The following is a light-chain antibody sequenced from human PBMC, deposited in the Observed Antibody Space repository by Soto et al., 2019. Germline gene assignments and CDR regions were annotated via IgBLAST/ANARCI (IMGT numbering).Light chain of an antibody. CDR3: SSYTSSSTRV. Sequence: QSVLTQPASVSGSPGQSITISCTGTSSDVGGYNYVSWYQQYPGKAPKLMICEVSNRPSGVSNRFSASKSGNTASLTISGLQAEDEADYYCSSYTSSSTRVFGTGTKVTVL. CDR1: SSDVGGYNY. V-gene: IGLV2-14*01. J-gene: IGLJ1*01. CDR2: EVS.